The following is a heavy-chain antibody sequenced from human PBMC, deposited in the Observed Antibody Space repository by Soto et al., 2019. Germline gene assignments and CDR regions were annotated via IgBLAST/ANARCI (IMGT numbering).Heavy chain of an antibody. CDR1: GYSFATHW. V-gene: IGHV5-51*01. Sequence: GESLKISCNGSGYSFATHWIAWVRQVPGKGLEWMGIIYPGDSDTRYSPSFQGQVTISRDNSKNTLYLQMNSLRAEDTAVYYCAKDHGYSYGLLFEAKFDYWGQGTLVTVSS. CDR2: IYPGDSDT. D-gene: IGHD5-18*01. J-gene: IGHJ4*02. CDR3: AKDHGYSYGLLFEAKFDY.